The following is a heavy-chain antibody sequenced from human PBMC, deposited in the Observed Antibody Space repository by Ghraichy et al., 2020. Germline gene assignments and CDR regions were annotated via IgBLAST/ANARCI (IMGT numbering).Heavy chain of an antibody. J-gene: IGHJ4*02. CDR3: ARLSTSGWYNIDY. Sequence: SETLSLTCTVSGGSISSYYWSWLRQPPGKGLEWIGNIYYTGSTNYNPSLKSRVTILVDTSRNQFSLKLSSVTAADTAVYYCARLSTSGWYNIDYWGQGTLVTVSS. V-gene: IGHV4-59*08. D-gene: IGHD6-19*01. CDR2: IYYTGST. CDR1: GGSISSYY.